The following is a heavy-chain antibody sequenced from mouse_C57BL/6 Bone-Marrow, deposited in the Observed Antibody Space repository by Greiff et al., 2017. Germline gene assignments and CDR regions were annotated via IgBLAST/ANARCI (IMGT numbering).Heavy chain of an antibody. D-gene: IGHD1-3*01. V-gene: IGHV14-4*01. CDR3: TPGVYYWYFDV. CDR2: IDPENGDT. CDR1: GFNIKDDY. Sequence: EVQLQQSGAELVRPGASVKLSCTASGFNIKDDYMHWVKQRPEQGLEWIGWIDPENGDTEYASKFQGKATITADTSSNTAYLQLSSLTSEDTAVYYCTPGVYYWYFDVWGKGTTVTVSS. J-gene: IGHJ1*03.